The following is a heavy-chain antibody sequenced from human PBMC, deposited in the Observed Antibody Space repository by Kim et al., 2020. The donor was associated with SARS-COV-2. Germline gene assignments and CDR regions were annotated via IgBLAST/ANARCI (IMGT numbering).Heavy chain of an antibody. CDR2: ISGSGGST. Sequence: GGSLRLSCAASGFTFSSSAMSWVRQAPGKGLEWVSAISGSGGSTYYADSVKGRFTISRDNSKNTLYLQMNSLRAEDTAVYYCAKDLEWELLRYFDYWGQGTLVTVSS. J-gene: IGHJ4*02. D-gene: IGHD1-26*01. CDR3: AKDLEWELLRYFDY. V-gene: IGHV3-23*01. CDR1: GFTFSSSA.